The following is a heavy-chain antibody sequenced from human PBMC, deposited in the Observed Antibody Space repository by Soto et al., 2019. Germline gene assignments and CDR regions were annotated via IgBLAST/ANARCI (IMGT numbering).Heavy chain of an antibody. CDR3: ARDFYPLAYYFDY. CDR1: GYTFSNYG. CDR2: ISLYSDGT. J-gene: IGHJ4*02. Sequence: QVQLVQSGGEVKRPGASVKVSCKTSGYTFSNYGITWVRQAPGQPLEWLGWISLYSDGTNYAQKFQGRVSMTTDTSTTTAYMELRSLRSDDTAVYYCARDFYPLAYYFDYWCQGTLVTVSS. V-gene: IGHV1-18*01.